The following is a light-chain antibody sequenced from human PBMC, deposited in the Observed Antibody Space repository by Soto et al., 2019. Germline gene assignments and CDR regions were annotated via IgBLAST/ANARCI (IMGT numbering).Light chain of an antibody. J-gene: IGLJ2*01. CDR3: CSYAGSYTLV. Sequence: QSALTQPRSVSGSPGQSVTISCTGTSSDVGGYNYVSWYQQHPGKAPKLMIYDVSKRPSGVPDRFSGSKSGNTASLTISGLQAEDEAENYCCSYAGSYTLVFGGGTQRTVL. CDR1: SSDVGGYNY. V-gene: IGLV2-11*01. CDR2: DVS.